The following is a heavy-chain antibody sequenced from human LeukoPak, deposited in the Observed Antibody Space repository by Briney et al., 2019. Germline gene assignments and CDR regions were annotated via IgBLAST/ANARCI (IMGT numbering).Heavy chain of an antibody. CDR2: IIPIFGTA. CDR3: AGVVVAAKGYAFDI. V-gene: IGHV1-69*13. CDR1: GGTFISYA. D-gene: IGHD2-15*01. J-gene: IGHJ3*02. Sequence: GASVKVSCKASGGTFISYAISWVRQAPGQGLEWMGGIIPIFGTANYAQKFQGRVTITADESTSTAYMELSSLRSEDTAVYYCAGVVVAAKGYAFDIWGQGTMVTVSS.